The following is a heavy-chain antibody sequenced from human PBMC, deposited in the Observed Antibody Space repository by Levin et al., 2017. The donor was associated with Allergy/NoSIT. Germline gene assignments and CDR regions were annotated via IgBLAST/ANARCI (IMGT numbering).Heavy chain of an antibody. J-gene: IGHJ3*02. Sequence: SETLSLTCTVSGGSISSSSYYWGWIRQPPGKGLEWIGSIYYSGSTYYNPSLKSRVTISVDTSTNQFSLKLSSVTAADTAVYYCARPRDDGDLVKEHVFGIWGQGTMVTVSS. CDR1: GGSISSSSYY. CDR3: ARPRDDGDLVKEHVFGI. CDR2: IYYSGST. D-gene: IGHD4-17*01. V-gene: IGHV4-39*01.